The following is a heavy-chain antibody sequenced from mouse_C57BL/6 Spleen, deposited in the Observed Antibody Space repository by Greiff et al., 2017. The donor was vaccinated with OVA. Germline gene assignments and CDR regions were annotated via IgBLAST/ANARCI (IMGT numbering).Heavy chain of an antibody. CDR3: ARAGLLDGGFAY. J-gene: IGHJ3*01. Sequence: EVKLVESGGGLVKPGGSLKLSCAASGFTFSSYAMSWVRQTPEKRLEWVATISDGGSYTYYPDNVKGRFTISRDNAKNNLYLQMSHLKSEDTAMYYCARAGLLDGGFAYWGQGTLVTVSA. D-gene: IGHD2-1*01. V-gene: IGHV5-4*03. CDR1: GFTFSSYA. CDR2: ISDGGSYT.